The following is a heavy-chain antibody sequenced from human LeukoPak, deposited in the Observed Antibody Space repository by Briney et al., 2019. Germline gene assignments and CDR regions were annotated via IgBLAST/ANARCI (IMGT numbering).Heavy chain of an antibody. D-gene: IGHD6-19*01. Sequence: PGGSLRLSCAASGFTFSNYGMHWVRQAPGKGLEWVAFIRFDGTSKYYAGSVKGRFTISRDNSQNTLYLQMNSLRAEDTAVYYCARRSGIAVAGAFDYWGQGTLVTVSS. CDR2: IRFDGTSK. V-gene: IGHV3-30*02. J-gene: IGHJ4*02. CDR1: GFTFSNYG. CDR3: ARRSGIAVAGAFDY.